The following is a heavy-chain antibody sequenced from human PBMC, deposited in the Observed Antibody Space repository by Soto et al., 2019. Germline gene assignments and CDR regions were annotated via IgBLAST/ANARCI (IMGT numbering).Heavy chain of an antibody. V-gene: IGHV1-18*01. CDR2: ISAYNGNT. D-gene: IGHD2-2*01. J-gene: IGHJ5*02. Sequence: QVQLVQSGAEVKKPGASVKVSCKASGYTFTSYGIIWVRQAPGQGLEWMGWISAYNGNTNYAQKLQGRVTMTTDTSTSTAYMELRSLRSDDTAVYYCARGRRLYCSSASCYHHLSWFDPWGQGTLVTVSS. CDR1: GYTFTSYG. CDR3: ARGRRLYCSSASCYHHLSWFDP.